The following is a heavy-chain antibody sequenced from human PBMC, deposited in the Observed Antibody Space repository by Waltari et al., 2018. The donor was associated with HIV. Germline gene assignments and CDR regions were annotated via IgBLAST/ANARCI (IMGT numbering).Heavy chain of an antibody. D-gene: IGHD2-21*01. Sequence: EVQLVESGGGLVQPGGSLRLSCAASGFTFSTYRLNWVRQAPGKGLEWFSYISSSSTTIYYADSVKGRFTISRDNAKNLLYLQMNSLRAEDTAVYYCARDKAVIQPDAFDIWGQGTMVTVSS. J-gene: IGHJ3*02. CDR3: ARDKAVIQPDAFDI. CDR1: GFTFSTYR. CDR2: ISSSSTTI. V-gene: IGHV3-48*04.